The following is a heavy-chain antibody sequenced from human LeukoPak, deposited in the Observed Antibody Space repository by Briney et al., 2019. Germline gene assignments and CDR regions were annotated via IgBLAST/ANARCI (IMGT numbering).Heavy chain of an antibody. CDR2: MNPNSGNT. J-gene: IGHJ6*02. Sequence: ASVKVSCKASGYTFTNYDINWVRQATGQGPEWMGWMNPNSGNTGYAERFQDRVTMTRNTSINTAYMELSSLRSEDTAVYYCARIGIVVVEAATRHQHYYGMDVWGQGTTVTVSS. CDR1: GYTFTNYD. D-gene: IGHD2-15*01. V-gene: IGHV1-8*01. CDR3: ARIGIVVVEAATRHQHYYGMDV.